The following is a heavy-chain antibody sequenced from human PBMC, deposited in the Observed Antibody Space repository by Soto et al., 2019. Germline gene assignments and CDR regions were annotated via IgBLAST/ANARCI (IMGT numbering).Heavy chain of an antibody. V-gene: IGHV4-30-4*01. CDR2: IYYSGST. CDR1: GGSISSGDYY. Sequence: SETLSLTCTVSGGSISSGDYYWSWIRQPPGKGLEWIGHIYYSGSTYYNPSLKSRVTISVDTSKNQFSLKLSSVTAADTAVYYCARTNIVVVPAAMYNWFDPWGQGTLVTVSS. CDR3: ARTNIVVVPAAMYNWFDP. J-gene: IGHJ5*02. D-gene: IGHD2-2*01.